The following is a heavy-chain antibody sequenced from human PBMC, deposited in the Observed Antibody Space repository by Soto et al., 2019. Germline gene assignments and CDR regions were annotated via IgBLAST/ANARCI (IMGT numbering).Heavy chain of an antibody. CDR2: ISSSSSYI. V-gene: IGHV3-21*01. D-gene: IGHD3-9*01. CDR3: ARVNAILTGYSSTFDY. CDR1: GFTFSSYS. J-gene: IGHJ4*02. Sequence: EVQLVESGGGLVKPGGSLRLSCAASGFTFSSYSMNWVRQAPGKGLEWVSSISSSSSYIYYADSVKGRFTISRDNAKNSLYLQMNSLRAEDTAVYYCARVNAILTGYSSTFDYWGQGTLVTVSS.